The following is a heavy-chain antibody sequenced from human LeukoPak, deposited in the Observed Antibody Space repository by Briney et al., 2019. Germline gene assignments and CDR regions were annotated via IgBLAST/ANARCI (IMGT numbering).Heavy chain of an antibody. J-gene: IGHJ5*02. V-gene: IGHV4-59*01. CDR1: GASISTYY. CDR2: IYYSGSA. Sequence: SETLSLTCAVSGASISTYYWSWIRQPPGKGLEWIGYIYYSGSANYNPSLNSRVTISLDTTKNNFSLKLTSVTAADTAVYYCARGSGWLDTWGQGTQVTVSS. D-gene: IGHD3-3*01. CDR3: ARGSGWLDT.